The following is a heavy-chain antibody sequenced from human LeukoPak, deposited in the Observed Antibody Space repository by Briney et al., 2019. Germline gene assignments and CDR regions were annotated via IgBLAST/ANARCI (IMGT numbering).Heavy chain of an antibody. V-gene: IGHV3-30*18. Sequence: GGSLRLSCAASGFTFSQYDIHWVRQAPGKGLEWVAVMSSDVSHKYYADYVEGRFTISRDNSRNAVYLQMNSLRAEDTAVYYCAKDRGPIVGANHFDYWGQGTLVTVSS. J-gene: IGHJ4*02. CDR1: GFTFSQYD. CDR3: AKDRGPIVGANHFDY. CDR2: MSSDVSHK. D-gene: IGHD1-26*01.